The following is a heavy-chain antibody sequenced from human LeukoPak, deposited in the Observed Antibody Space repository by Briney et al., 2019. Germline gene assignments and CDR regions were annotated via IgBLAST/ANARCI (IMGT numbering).Heavy chain of an antibody. J-gene: IGHJ4*02. V-gene: IGHV3-48*03. Sequence: GGSLRLSCAASGFTFSSYEMNWVRQAPGKGLEWVSYISSSGSTIYYADSVKGRFTISRDNAKNSLYLQMNSLRAEDTAVYYCARDNEWEPSGLPFDYWGQGTLVTVSS. D-gene: IGHD1-26*01. CDR1: GFTFSSYE. CDR2: ISSSGSTI. CDR3: ARDNEWEPSGLPFDY.